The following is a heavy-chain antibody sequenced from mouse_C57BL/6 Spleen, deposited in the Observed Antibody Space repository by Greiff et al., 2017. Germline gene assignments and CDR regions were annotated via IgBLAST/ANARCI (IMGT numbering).Heavy chain of an antibody. D-gene: IGHD1-2*01. CDR1: GYTFTSYW. CDR3: ARRGITTAPGNFDY. J-gene: IGHJ2*01. V-gene: IGHV1-55*01. Sequence: VQLQQPGAELVKPGASVKMSCKASGYTFTSYWITWVKQRPGQGLEWIGEIYPGSGSTNYNEKFKSKATLTVATSSSTSYMQLSSLTSEDSAVYYCARRGITTAPGNFDYWGQGTTLTVSS. CDR2: IYPGSGST.